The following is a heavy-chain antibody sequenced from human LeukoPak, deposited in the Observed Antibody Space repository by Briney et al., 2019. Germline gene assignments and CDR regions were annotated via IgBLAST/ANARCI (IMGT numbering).Heavy chain of an antibody. CDR2: IYTSGST. CDR3: ARDNPHIAVVRDAFDI. Sequence: SETLSLTCTVSGGSISSYYWSWIRQPAGKGLEWIGRIYTSGSTNYNPSLKSRVTMSVDTSKNQFSLKLSSVTAADTAVYYCARDNPHIAVVRDAFDIWGQGTMVTVSS. D-gene: IGHD6-19*01. CDR1: GGSISSYY. J-gene: IGHJ3*02. V-gene: IGHV4-4*07.